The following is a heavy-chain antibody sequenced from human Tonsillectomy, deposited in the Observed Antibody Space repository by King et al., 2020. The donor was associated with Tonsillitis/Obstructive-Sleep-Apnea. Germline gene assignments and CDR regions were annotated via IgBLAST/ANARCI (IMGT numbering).Heavy chain of an antibody. CDR3: ARDGFPWYYDFWSGYYGDY. CDR2: INTNTGNP. J-gene: IGHJ4*02. V-gene: IGHV7-4-1*02. Sequence: VQLVQSGSELKKPGASVKVSCKASGYTFTSYAMNWVRQAPGQGLEWMGWINTNTGNPTYAQGFTGRFVFSLDTSVSTAYLQISSLKAEDTAVYYCARDGFPWYYDFWSGYYGDYWGQGTLVTVSS. CDR1: GYTFTSYA. D-gene: IGHD3-3*01.